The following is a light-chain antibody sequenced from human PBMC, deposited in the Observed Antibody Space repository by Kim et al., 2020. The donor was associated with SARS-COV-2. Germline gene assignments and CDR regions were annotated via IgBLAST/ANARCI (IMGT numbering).Light chain of an antibody. CDR3: QQYNSYLVT. CDR2: KAS. CDR1: QSISSS. J-gene: IGKJ2*01. V-gene: IGKV1-5*03. Sequence: SASVGDRVTITCRDSQSISSSLAWYQQKPGKAPNLLIYKASTLESGVPSRFSGSGSGTEFTLTISSLQPDDFATYYCQQYNSYLVTFGQGTKLEIK.